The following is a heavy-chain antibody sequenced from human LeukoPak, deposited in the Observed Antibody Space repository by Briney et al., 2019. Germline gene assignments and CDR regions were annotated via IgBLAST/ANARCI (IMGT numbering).Heavy chain of an antibody. CDR2: INHSGGT. Sequence: SETLSLTCAVYGGSFSGYYWSWIRQPPGKGLEWIGEINHSGGTNYNPSLKSRVTISVDTSKNQFSLKLSSVTAADTAVYYCARAPDIVVVVAAPVGAFDIWGQGTMVTVSS. CDR1: GGSFSGYY. V-gene: IGHV4-34*01. J-gene: IGHJ3*02. CDR3: ARAPDIVVVVAAPVGAFDI. D-gene: IGHD2-15*01.